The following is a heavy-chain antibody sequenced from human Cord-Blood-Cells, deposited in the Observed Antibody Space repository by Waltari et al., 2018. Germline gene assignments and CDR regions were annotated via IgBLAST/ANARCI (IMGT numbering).Heavy chain of an antibody. CDR3: ARSLAAGNRLGPYYYGMDV. CDR1: GFTFSSYD. D-gene: IGHD6-13*01. J-gene: IGHJ6*02. CDR2: IGTAGDT. Sequence: EVQLVESGGGLVQPGGSLRLSCAASGFTFSSYDMHWVRQATGKGLEWVSAIGTAGDTYYPGSVKGRFTISRENAKNSLYLQMNSLRAGDTAVYYCARSLAAGNRLGPYYYGMDVWCQGTTVTVSS. V-gene: IGHV3-13*01.